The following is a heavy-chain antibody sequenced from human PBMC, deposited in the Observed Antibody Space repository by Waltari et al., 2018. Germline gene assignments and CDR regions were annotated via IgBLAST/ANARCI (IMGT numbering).Heavy chain of an antibody. D-gene: IGHD1-7*01. V-gene: IGHV1-24*01. CDR2: FGPEDDET. CDR3: ATGVELPLDY. CDR1: GYTLTELS. J-gene: IGHJ4*02. Sequence: QVQLVQSGAEVKKPGASVKVSCKVSGYTLTELSMHWVRQAPGKGLEWMGGFGPEDDETIYEQKFQGRVTMTEDTATDAAYMELSSLRSEDMAVYYGATGVELPLDYWGQGTLVTVSS.